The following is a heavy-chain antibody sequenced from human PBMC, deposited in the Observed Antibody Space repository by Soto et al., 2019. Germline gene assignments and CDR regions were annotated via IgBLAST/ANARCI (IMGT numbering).Heavy chain of an antibody. CDR2: ISSSSSYI. CDR3: ARVYCSGGSCYLRAYYYYYYMDV. Sequence: GGSLRLSCAASGFTFSSYSMNWVRQAPGKGLEWVSSISSSSSYIYYADSVKGRFTISRDNAKNSLYLQMNSLRAEDTAVYYCARVYCSGGSCYLRAYYYYYYMDVWGKGTTVTVSS. D-gene: IGHD2-15*01. J-gene: IGHJ6*03. V-gene: IGHV3-21*01. CDR1: GFTFSSYS.